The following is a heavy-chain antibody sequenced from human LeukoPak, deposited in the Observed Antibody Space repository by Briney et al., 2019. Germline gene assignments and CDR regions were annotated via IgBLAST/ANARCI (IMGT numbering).Heavy chain of an antibody. D-gene: IGHD3-10*01. CDR3: AREHYGSGSRIGGFDY. J-gene: IGHJ4*02. Sequence: SETLSLTCAVSGGSISSSNWWSWVRQPPGKGLEWIGYIYHSGSTYYNPSLKSRVTISVDRSKNQFSLKLSSVTAADTAVYYCAREHYGSGSRIGGFDYWGQGTLVTVSS. CDR2: IYHSGST. V-gene: IGHV4-4*02. CDR1: GGSISSSNW.